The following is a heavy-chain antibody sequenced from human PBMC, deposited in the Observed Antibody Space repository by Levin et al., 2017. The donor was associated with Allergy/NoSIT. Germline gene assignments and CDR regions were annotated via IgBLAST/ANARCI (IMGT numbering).Heavy chain of an antibody. V-gene: IGHV3-72*01. CDR2: IRNKAKTYTT. Sequence: GGSLRLSCAASGFTFRDHYMDWVRQAPGKGLEWVGRIRNKAKTYTTSYAASVRGRFTVSRDDSKNSVYLQMNSLTAEDTAVYHCTRVNYFDSRGSSLDALEIWGRGTMVSVSS. CDR3: TRVNYFDSRGSSLDALEI. D-gene: IGHD3-22*01. J-gene: IGHJ3*02. CDR1: GFTFRDHY.